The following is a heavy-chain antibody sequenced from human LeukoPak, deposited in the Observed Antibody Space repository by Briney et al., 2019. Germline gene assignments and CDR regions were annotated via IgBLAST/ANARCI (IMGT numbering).Heavy chain of an antibody. V-gene: IGHV4-4*07. D-gene: IGHD2-8*01. J-gene: IGHJ6*02. CDR2: IYTSGST. CDR3: ARDRMAAYYYYTMDV. CDR1: GDSISSYY. Sequence: SETLSLTCTVTGDSISSYYWNWIRQPAGKGLEWIGRIYTSGSTNYNPSLKSRVTMSLDTSENQFSLKLSSVTAADTAVYYCARDRMAAYYYYTMDVWGQGTTVTVSS.